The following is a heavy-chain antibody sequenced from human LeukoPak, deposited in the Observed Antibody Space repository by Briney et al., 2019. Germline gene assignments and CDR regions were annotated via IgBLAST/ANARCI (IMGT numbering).Heavy chain of an antibody. Sequence: SETLSLTCTVSGGSISTTNYYWGWLRQSPGKGLELFDCVYYSSSTYYHPSLKSRVTISVDTSQNQFSLQLTSVTAADTAVYYCASITRDGYNLRYYFDYWGQGTLVTVSS. CDR3: ASITRDGYNLRYYFDY. V-gene: IGHV4-39*07. D-gene: IGHD5-24*01. CDR1: GGSISTTNYY. CDR2: VYYSSST. J-gene: IGHJ4*02.